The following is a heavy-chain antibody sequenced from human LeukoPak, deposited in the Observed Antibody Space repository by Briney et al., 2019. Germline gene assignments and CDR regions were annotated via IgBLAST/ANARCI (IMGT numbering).Heavy chain of an antibody. Sequence: ASVKVSCKASGYTFTGYYMHWVRQAPGQGLEWMGWINPNSGGTNYAQKFQGRVTMTRDTSISTAYMELSRLRSDDTAVYCCARDPVRGSYYWWFDPWGQGTLVTVSS. D-gene: IGHD1-26*01. CDR2: INPNSGGT. CDR3: ARDPVRGSYYWWFDP. V-gene: IGHV1-2*02. CDR1: GYTFTGYY. J-gene: IGHJ5*02.